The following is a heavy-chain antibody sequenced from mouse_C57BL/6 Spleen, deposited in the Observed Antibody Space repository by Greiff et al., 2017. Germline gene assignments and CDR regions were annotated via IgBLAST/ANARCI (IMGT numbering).Heavy chain of an antibody. CDR1: GYTFTDYN. D-gene: IGHD2-4*01. J-gene: IGHJ3*01. CDR3: ARPYDDDGAWFAY. V-gene: IGHV1-22*01. Sequence: VQLQQSGPELVKPGASVKMSCKASGYTFTDYNMHWVKQSHGKSLEWIGYINPNNGGTSYNQKFKGKATLTVNKSSSTAYMELRSLTSEDSAVYYCARPYDDDGAWFAYWGQGTLVTVSA. CDR2: INPNNGGT.